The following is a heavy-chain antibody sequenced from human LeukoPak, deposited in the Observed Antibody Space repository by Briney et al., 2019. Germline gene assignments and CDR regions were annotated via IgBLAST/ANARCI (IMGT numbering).Heavy chain of an antibody. V-gene: IGHV3-48*01. CDR1: GFTFSNAW. D-gene: IGHD6-13*01. CDR3: ARAERYSSSWYGSDY. J-gene: IGHJ4*02. CDR2: ISSSSGTI. Sequence: GGSLRLSCAASGFTFSNAWMSWVRQAPGKGPEGVSYISSSSGTIYYADFVKGRFTISRDNAKSSLYLQMNSLRVEDTAVYYCARAERYSSSWYGSDYWGQGTLVTVSS.